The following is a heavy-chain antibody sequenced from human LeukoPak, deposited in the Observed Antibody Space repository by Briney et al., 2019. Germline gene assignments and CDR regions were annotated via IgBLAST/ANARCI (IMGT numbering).Heavy chain of an antibody. D-gene: IGHD1-14*01. CDR1: GGTFSSYA. Sequence: SVKVSCKASGGTFSSYAISWVRQAPGQGLEWMGGIIPIFGTANYAQKFQGRVTITADKSTSTAYMELSSLRSEDTAVYYCAKRDNVYYYYGMDVWGKGTTVTVFS. CDR3: AKRDNVYYYYGMDV. V-gene: IGHV1-69*06. J-gene: IGHJ6*04. CDR2: IIPIFGTA.